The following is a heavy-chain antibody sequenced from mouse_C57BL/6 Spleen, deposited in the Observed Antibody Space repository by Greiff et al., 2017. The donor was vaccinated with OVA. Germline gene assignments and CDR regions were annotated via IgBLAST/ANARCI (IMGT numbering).Heavy chain of an antibody. CDR1: GYSITSGYY. J-gene: IGHJ3*01. D-gene: IGHD1-1*01. Sequence: EVKLQESGPGLVKPSQSLSLTCSVTGYSITSGYYWTWIRQFPGNKLEWMGYISYDGSNNYNPSLKNRISITRDTSKNQFFLKLNSVTTEDTATYYCARDTTVEADWGQGTLVTVSA. CDR2: ISYDGSN. V-gene: IGHV3-6*01. CDR3: ARDTTVEAD.